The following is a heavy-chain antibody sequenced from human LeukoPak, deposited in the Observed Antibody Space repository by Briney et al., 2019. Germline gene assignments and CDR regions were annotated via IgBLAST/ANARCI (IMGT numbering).Heavy chain of an antibody. CDR3: AREWYEYGGDSGGY. CDR1: GLTISGHW. Sequence: GGSLRLSCAASGLTISGHWMAWVRQAPGKGLEWVAGIKEDGSEAHSVDSVKGRFTISRDNAKNSLYLQMASLRAEDTATYYCAREWYEYGGDSGGYWGQGTLVTVSS. CDR2: IKEDGSEA. J-gene: IGHJ4*02. V-gene: IGHV3-7*01. D-gene: IGHD2-21*02.